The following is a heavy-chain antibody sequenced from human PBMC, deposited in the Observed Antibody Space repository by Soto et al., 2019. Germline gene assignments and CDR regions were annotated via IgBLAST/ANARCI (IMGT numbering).Heavy chain of an antibody. D-gene: IGHD6-19*01. V-gene: IGHV3-30*18. CDR2: ISYDGSNK. CDR1: GFTFSSYG. CDR3: AKDGSSGWYASFDY. Sequence: PGGSLRLSCAASGFTFSSYGMLWVRQAPGKGLEWVAVISYDGSNKYYADSVKGRFTISRDNSKNTLYLQMNSLRAEDTAVYYCAKDGSSGWYASFDYWGQGT. J-gene: IGHJ4*02.